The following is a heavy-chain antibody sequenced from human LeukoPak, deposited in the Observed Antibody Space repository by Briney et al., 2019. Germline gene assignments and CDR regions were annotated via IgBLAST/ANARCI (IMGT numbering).Heavy chain of an antibody. V-gene: IGHV4-59*01. CDR1: GGSISSYY. CDR3: ARYYDFWSGSHFDY. CDR2: IYYSGST. J-gene: IGHJ4*02. Sequence: SETLSLTCTVSGGSISSYYWSWIRQPPGKGLEWIGYIYYSGSTNYNPSLKSRVTISVDTSKNQFSLKLSSVTAADTAVYYCARYYDFWSGSHFDYWGQGTLVTVSS. D-gene: IGHD3-3*01.